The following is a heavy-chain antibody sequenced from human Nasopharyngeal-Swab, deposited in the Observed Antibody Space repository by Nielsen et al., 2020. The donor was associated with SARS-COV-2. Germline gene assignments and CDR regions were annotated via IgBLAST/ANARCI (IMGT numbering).Heavy chain of an antibody. Sequence: WGRQAPGQGLEWRGWINTNTGNPTYAQGFTGRFVFSLDTSVSTAYLQISSLKAEDTAVYYWARGTTIVGVVIMGGDDYWGQGTLVTVSS. D-gene: IGHD3-3*01. CDR2: INTNTGNP. V-gene: IGHV7-4-1*02. J-gene: IGHJ4*02. CDR3: ARGTTIVGVVIMGGDDY.